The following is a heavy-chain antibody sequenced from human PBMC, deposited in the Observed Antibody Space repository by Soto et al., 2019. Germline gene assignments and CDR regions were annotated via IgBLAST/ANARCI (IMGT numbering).Heavy chain of an antibody. CDR3: AHSDGGYEIIYFDF. D-gene: IGHD5-12*01. Sequence: QITLQESGPTLVKPTQTLTLTCTFSGFSFTTAGVAVGWIRQTPGGALEWLTLIYYNDDRRFSPSLKTRLTIPGDTSKTQVVLSLTNVDPGDTATYFCAHSDGGYEIIYFDFWGQGIPVTVSS. CDR1: GFSFTTAGVA. J-gene: IGHJ4*02. CDR2: IYYNDDR. V-gene: IGHV2-5*01.